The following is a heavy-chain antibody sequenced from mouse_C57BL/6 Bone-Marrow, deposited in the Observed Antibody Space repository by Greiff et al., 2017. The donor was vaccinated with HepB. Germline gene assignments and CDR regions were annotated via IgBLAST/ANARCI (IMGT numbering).Heavy chain of an antibody. D-gene: IGHD2-5*01. Sequence: DVMLVESGEGLVKPGGSLKLSCAASGFTFSSYAMSWVRQTPEKRLEWVAYISSGGDYIYYADTVKGRFTISRDNARNTLYLQMSSLKSEDTAMYYCTRAYYSKSWFAYWGQGTLVTVSA. CDR2: ISSGGDYI. V-gene: IGHV5-9-1*02. CDR3: TRAYYSKSWFAY. CDR1: GFTFSSYA. J-gene: IGHJ3*01.